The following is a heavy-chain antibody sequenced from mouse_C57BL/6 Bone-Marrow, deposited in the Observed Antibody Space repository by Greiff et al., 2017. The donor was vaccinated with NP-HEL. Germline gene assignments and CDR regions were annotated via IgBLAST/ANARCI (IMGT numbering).Heavy chain of an antibody. V-gene: IGHV5-12*01. CDR3: ARHSSYSSWFAY. CDR1: GFTFSDYY. J-gene: IGHJ3*01. CDR2: ISNGGGST. Sequence: EVQRVESGGGLVQPGGSLKLSCAASGFTFSDYYMYWVRQTPEKRLEWVAYISNGGGSTYYPDTVKGRFTISRDNAKNTLYLQMSRLKSEDTAMYYCARHSSYSSWFAYWGQGTLVTVSA. D-gene: IGHD2-12*01.